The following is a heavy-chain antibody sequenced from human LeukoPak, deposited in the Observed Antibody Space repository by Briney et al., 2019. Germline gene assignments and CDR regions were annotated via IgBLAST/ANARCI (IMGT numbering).Heavy chain of an antibody. CDR2: ISGSGGST. CDR3: AREGAAAGRVGYYYYYYMDV. V-gene: IGHV3-23*01. Sequence: PGGPLRLSCAASGFTFSSYAMSWVRQAPGKGLEWVSAISGSGGSTYYADSVKGRFTISRDNAKNSLYLQMNSLRAEDTAVYYCAREGAAAGRVGYYYYYYMDVWGKGTTVTVSS. CDR1: GFTFSSYA. D-gene: IGHD6-13*01. J-gene: IGHJ6*03.